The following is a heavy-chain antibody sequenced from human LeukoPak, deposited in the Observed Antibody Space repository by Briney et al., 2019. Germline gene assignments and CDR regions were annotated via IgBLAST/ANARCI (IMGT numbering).Heavy chain of an antibody. CDR3: AKGQNGWFGELSPFDY. V-gene: IGHV3-7*03. Sequence: GGSLRLSCAASGFTFSSYAMHWVRQAPGKGLEWVANIKQDGGEKYYVDSVRGRFTISRDNAKNSLYLQMNSLRAEDTAVYYCAKGQNGWFGELSPFDYWGQGTLVTVSS. J-gene: IGHJ4*02. CDR1: GFTFSSYA. CDR2: IKQDGGEK. D-gene: IGHD3-10*01.